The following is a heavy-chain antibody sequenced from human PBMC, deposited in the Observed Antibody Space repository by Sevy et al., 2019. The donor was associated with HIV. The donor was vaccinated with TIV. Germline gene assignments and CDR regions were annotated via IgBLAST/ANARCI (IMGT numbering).Heavy chain of an antibody. V-gene: IGHV3-21*01. D-gene: IGHD2-8*01. Sequence: GGSLRLSCAASGFTFSRSSMNWVRLAPGKGLEWLSSISYSGSHIYYADSLKGRFSISRDKAKSSLYLQMNSLRAEDTVVYYCARGVGANAEFDDWGRGTLVTVSS. CDR1: GFTFSRSS. J-gene: IGHJ4*02. CDR3: ARGVGANAEFDD. CDR2: ISYSGSHI.